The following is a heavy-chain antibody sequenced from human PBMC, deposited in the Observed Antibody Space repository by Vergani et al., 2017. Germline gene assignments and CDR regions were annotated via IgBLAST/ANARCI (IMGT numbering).Heavy chain of an antibody. CDR1: GFTFSDYY. J-gene: IGHJ4*02. V-gene: IGHV3-23*04. Sequence: VQLVESGGGLVKPGGSLRLSCAASGFTFSDYYMSWVRQAPGKGLEWVSAISGSGGSTYYADSVKGRFTISRDNSKNTLYLQMNSLRAEDTAVYYCAKDQSSSWYKGTFDYWGQGTLVTVSS. D-gene: IGHD6-13*01. CDR3: AKDQSSSWYKGTFDY. CDR2: ISGSGGST.